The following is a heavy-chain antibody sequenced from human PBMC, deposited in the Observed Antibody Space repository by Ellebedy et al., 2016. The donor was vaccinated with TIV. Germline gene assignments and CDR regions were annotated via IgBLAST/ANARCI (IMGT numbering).Heavy chain of an antibody. CDR2: IYSGGST. J-gene: IGHJ4*02. D-gene: IGHD2/OR15-2a*01. V-gene: IGHV3-53*01. CDR1: GFTVSDNY. CDR3: ARGVLSGY. Sequence: PGGSLRLSCAASGFTVSDNYISWVRQAPGKGLEWVSVIYSGGSTYYADSVKGRFTISRDNSKNTVDLQMNSLRAEATAVYYCARGVLSGYWGQGTLVTVSS.